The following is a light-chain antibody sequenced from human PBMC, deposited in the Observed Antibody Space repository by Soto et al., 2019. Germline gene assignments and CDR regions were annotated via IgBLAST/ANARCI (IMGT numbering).Light chain of an antibody. CDR1: SSDIGGYYY. CDR2: QVS. V-gene: IGLV2-14*01. CDR3: TSYTSSSTSYV. Sequence: QSALTQPASVSGSPGQSITISCTGTSSDIGGYYYVSWYQHHPGKAPKLMIYQVSNRPSGVSNRFSGSKSGNTASLTISGLQAEDEADYYCTSYTSSSTSYVFGNGTKVTV. J-gene: IGLJ1*01.